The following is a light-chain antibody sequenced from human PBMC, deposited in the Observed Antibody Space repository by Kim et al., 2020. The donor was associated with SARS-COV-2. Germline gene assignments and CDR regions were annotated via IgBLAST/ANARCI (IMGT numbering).Light chain of an antibody. CDR1: SSEVGSYNL. V-gene: IGLV2-23*01. Sequence: SITITCTGTSSEVGSYNLVSWYQQHPGKAPKLMIYEGSKRPSGVSNRFSGSKSGNTASLTISGLQAEDEADYYCCSYAGSSTHVVFGGGTQLTVL. CDR2: EGS. J-gene: IGLJ2*01. CDR3: CSYAGSSTHVV.